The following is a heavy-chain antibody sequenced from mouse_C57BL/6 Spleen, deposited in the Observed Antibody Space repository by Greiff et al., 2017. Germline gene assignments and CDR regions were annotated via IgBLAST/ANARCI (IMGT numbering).Heavy chain of an antibody. CDR3: ARGGTTVVADGGYFDV. CDR2: ISSGSSTI. J-gene: IGHJ1*03. CDR1: GFTFSDYG. V-gene: IGHV5-17*01. D-gene: IGHD1-1*01. Sequence: EVQLVESGGGLVKPGGSLKLSCAASGFTFSDYGMHWVRQAPEKGLEWVAYISSGSSTIYYADTVKGRFTISRDNAKNTLFLQMTSLRSEDTAMYYCARGGTTVVADGGYFDVWGTGTTVTVSS.